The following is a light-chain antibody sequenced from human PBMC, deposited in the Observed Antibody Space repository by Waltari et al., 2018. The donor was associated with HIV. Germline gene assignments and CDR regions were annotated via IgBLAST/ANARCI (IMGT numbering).Light chain of an antibody. CDR2: GVS. CDR3: SAYTSISTLAV. V-gene: IGLV2-14*01. CDR1: SSAIGGYDY. Sequence: QSALTQPASVSGSPGQSITISCTGTSSAIGGYDYVSSYQQHTGENPKLMSYGVSSRPSGVSNRVSGARSGNTASLTISGRQAEDEADYYCSAYTSISTLAVFGGGTKLTVL. J-gene: IGLJ2*01.